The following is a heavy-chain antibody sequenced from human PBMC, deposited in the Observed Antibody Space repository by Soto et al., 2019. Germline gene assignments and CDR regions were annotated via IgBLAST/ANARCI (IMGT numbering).Heavy chain of an antibody. CDR1: VFTFSNYG. Sequence: GGSLRLSCVGSVFTFSNYGMHWVRQPPGKGLELVALISDDGDKRYYADSVRDRLIIASHNSKDTLYLQMNSLEPDDTDVYFCAKARVRIVGAKSFDYWGQGT. CDR3: AKARVRIVGAKSFDY. V-gene: IGHV3-30*18. CDR2: ISDDGDKR. J-gene: IGHJ4*02. D-gene: IGHD1-26*01.